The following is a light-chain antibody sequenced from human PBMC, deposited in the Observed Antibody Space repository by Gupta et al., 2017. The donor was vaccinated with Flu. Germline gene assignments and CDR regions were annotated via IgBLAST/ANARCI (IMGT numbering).Light chain of an antibody. J-gene: IGKJ2*01. CDR3: QQYGSSYT. V-gene: IGKV3-20*01. CDR2: GAS. Sequence: PGERATLSCRASQNVYSSYLDWYQQKPGQAPRLLIYGASSRATGIPDRFSGSGSGTDFTLTISRLEPEDFAVYYCQQYGSSYTFGQGTKLEIK. CDR1: QNVYSSY.